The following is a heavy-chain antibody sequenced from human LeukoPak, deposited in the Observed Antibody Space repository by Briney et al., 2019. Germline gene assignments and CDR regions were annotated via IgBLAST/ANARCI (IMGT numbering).Heavy chain of an antibody. CDR1: GFTFNSYA. J-gene: IGHJ4*02. CDR2: ISTSGGTT. V-gene: IGHV3-23*01. D-gene: IGHD3-3*01. Sequence: AGGSLRLSCAASGFTFNSYAMSWVRQAPGKGLEWVSVISTSGGTTYYADSVKGRFTISRDNSKNTLYLQMNSLRAEDTAVYYCAKARPPVGISVFEWGQGTLVTVSS. CDR3: AKARPPVGISVFE.